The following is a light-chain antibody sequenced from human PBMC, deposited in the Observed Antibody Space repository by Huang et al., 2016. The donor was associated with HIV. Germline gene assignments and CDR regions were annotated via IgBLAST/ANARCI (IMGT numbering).Light chain of an antibody. J-gene: IGKJ1*01. CDR3: QQTYNTPQT. CDR1: QSISTY. CDR2: AVS. Sequence: DIQMTQSPSSLSASVGDRFTITCRASQSISTYLNWYQQKPGRAPKLLLYAVSSLQSGVPSRFSGGGSGTDFTLTISSLQPEDFATYYCQQTYNTPQTFGQGTKVEIK. V-gene: IGKV1-39*01.